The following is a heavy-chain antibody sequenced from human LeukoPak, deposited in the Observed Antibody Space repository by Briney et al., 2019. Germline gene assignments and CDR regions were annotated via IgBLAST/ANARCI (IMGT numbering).Heavy chain of an antibody. V-gene: IGHV3-48*03. D-gene: IGHD3-10*01. CDR1: GFTFSSYE. CDR2: ISSSGSTI. CDR3: ARDWMIYGSGSPYPDY. Sequence: QPGGSLRLSCAASGFTFSSYEMNWVRQAPGKGLEWVSYISSSGSTIYYADSVKGRFTISRDNAKNSLYLQMNSLRAEDTAVYYCARDWMIYGSGSPYPDYWGQGTLVTVSS. J-gene: IGHJ4*02.